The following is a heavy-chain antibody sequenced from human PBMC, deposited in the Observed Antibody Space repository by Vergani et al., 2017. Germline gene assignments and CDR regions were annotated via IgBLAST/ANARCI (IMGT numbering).Heavy chain of an antibody. CDR2: IYSGGST. J-gene: IGHJ6*02. CDR3: ARDRVDIVATTTYYYYYYGMDV. Sequence: EVQLVESGGGLVQPGGSLRLSCAASGFTVSSNYMSWVRQAPGKGLEWVSVIYSGGSTYYADSVKGRFTISRNNSKNTLYLQMHSLRAEDTAVYYCARDRVDIVATTTYYYYYYGMDVWGQGTTVTVSS. CDR1: GFTVSSNY. V-gene: IGHV3-53*04. D-gene: IGHD5-12*01.